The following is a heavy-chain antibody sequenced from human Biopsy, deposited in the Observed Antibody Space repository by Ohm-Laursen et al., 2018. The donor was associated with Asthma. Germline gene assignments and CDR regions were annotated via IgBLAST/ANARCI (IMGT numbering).Heavy chain of an antibody. J-gene: IGHJ3*01. D-gene: IGHD3-9*01. Sequence: ASVKVSCKASGYNFISFAIHWVRQAPGQRLEWMGWVNTGNGDTKYSQKFQGRVTITRDTSASTAYMELRSLGSEDTATYYCARTYYDFLTGQVKDVFGVWGQGTMVPVSS. V-gene: IGHV1-3*04. CDR2: VNTGNGDT. CDR3: ARTYYDFLTGQVKDVFGV. CDR1: GYNFISFA.